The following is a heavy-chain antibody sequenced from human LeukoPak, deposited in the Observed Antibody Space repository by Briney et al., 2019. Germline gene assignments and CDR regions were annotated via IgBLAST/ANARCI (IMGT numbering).Heavy chain of an antibody. CDR1: GFTFSSYP. CDR3: AKVPGSGWYYFDY. V-gene: IGHV3-23*01. Sequence: GGSLRLSCAASGFTFSSYPMGWVRQAPGKGLEWVSAISGSAASTYYADSVKGRFTISRDNSKNTLYLQMNSLRAEDTAIYYCAKVPGSGWYYFDYWGQGTLATGSS. J-gene: IGHJ4*02. CDR2: ISGSAAST. D-gene: IGHD6-19*01.